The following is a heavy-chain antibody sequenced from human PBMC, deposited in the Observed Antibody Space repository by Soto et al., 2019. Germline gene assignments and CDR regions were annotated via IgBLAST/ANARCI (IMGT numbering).Heavy chain of an antibody. D-gene: IGHD4-4*01. CDR3: ATNSNPQEGYGMDV. V-gene: IGHV4-30-2*01. CDR1: GGSISSGGYS. CDR2: IYHSGST. J-gene: IGHJ6*02. Sequence: SETLSLTCAVSGGSISSGGYSWSWIRQPPGKGLEWIGYIYHSGSTYYNPSLKSRVTISVDRSKNQFSLKLSSVTAADTAVYYCATNSNPQEGYGMDVWGQGTTVTVSS.